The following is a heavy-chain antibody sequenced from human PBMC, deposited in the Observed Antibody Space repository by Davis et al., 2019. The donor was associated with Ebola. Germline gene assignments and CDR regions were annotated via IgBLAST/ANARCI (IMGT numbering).Heavy chain of an antibody. CDR1: GFTFSSYG. CDR3: ARGAKDSSGYHYANDY. D-gene: IGHD3-22*01. CDR2: ISGSGGST. J-gene: IGHJ4*02. V-gene: IGHV3-74*01. Sequence: HTGGSLRLSCAASGFTFSSYGMHWVRQAPGKGLEWVSEISGSGGSTNYADSVKGRFTISRDNAKNTLYLQMNSLRAEDTAVYYCARGAKDSSGYHYANDYWGQGTMVTVSS.